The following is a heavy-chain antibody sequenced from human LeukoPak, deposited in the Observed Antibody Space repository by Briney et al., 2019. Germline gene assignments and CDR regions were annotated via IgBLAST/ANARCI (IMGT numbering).Heavy chain of an antibody. CDR2: ISYSGST. D-gene: IGHD6-13*01. Sequence: GSLRLSCAASGFTVSSSHVSWIRQPPGKGLEWIGFISYSGSTNYNYSLKSRVTISVDTSRTQFSLKLNSVTAADTAVYYCARQGSHGFDYWGQGTLVTVSS. CDR3: ARQGSHGFDY. V-gene: IGHV4-59*02. J-gene: IGHJ4*02. CDR1: GFTVSSSH.